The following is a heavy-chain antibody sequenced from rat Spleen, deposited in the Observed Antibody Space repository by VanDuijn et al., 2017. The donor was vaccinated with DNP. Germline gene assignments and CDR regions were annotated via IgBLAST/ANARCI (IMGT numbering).Heavy chain of an antibody. D-gene: IGHD1-12*02. CDR1: GFTFSSFP. V-gene: IGHV5-46*01. CDR2: ISTSGGST. Sequence: EVQLVESGGGLVQPGTSLKLSCAASGFTFSSFPMAWVRQAPTKGLEWVATISTSGGSTYYPDSVKGRFTISRDDAGNTLYLQMNSLRSEDTATYYCTRVGDLHDGGDGDALDAWGQGTSVTVSS. CDR3: TRVGDLHDGGDGDALDA. J-gene: IGHJ4*01.